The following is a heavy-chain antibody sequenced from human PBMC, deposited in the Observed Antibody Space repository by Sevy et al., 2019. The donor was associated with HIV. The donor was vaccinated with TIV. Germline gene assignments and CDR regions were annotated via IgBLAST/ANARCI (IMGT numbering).Heavy chain of an antibody. CDR3: ARRRGHSYGDFDY. D-gene: IGHD5-18*01. CDR1: GYSFTSYW. J-gene: IGHJ4*02. V-gene: IGHV5-51*01. Sequence: GQSLKISCKGSGYSFTSYWIGWVRQMPGRGLQWMGIIYPGDSDTRYSPSFQGQVTISADKSISTAYLHWSSLKASDTAMYYCARRRGHSYGDFDYWGQGTLVIVSS. CDR2: IYPGDSDT.